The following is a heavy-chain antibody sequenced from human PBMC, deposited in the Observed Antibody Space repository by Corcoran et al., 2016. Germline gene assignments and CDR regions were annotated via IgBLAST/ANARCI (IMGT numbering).Heavy chain of an antibody. D-gene: IGHD3-3*01. Sequence: EVQLVESGGGLVQPGGSLRLSCAASGFTFSSYSMNWVRQAPGKGLAWVSYISSSSSTIYYADSVKGRFTISRDNAKNSLYLQMNSLRDEDTAVYYCARTITIFGVVTGIDYWGQGTLFTVSS. V-gene: IGHV3-48*02. J-gene: IGHJ4*02. CDR2: ISSSSSTI. CDR1: GFTFSSYS. CDR3: ARTITIFGVVTGIDY.